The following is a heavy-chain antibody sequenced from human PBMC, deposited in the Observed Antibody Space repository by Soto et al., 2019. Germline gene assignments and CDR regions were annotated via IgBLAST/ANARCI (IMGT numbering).Heavy chain of an antibody. J-gene: IGHJ1*01. D-gene: IGHD4-17*01. Sequence: QVLLVQSGAEVKKPGASVKVSCKASGYTFTSYGISWVRQAPGQGLEWMGWITPLKGNTHYAQNFQGRVIMTTDTSTNTAYLEMRRLTSDDTAVYYCTKDSGARAEYVQDWGQGTLVSVSS. CDR3: TKDSGARAEYVQD. V-gene: IGHV1-18*01. CDR2: ITPLKGNT. CDR1: GYTFTSYG.